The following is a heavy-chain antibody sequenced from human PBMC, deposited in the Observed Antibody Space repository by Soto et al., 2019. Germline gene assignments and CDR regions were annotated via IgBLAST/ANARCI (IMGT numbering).Heavy chain of an antibody. Sequence: PGGSLRLSCAASGFTFDDYAMHWVRQAPGKGLEWVSGISWNSGSIGYADSVKGRFTISRDNAKNSLYLQMNSLRAEDTALYYCAKGYSSSWHQYFQHWGQGTLVTVSS. CDR1: GFTFDDYA. D-gene: IGHD6-13*01. J-gene: IGHJ1*01. CDR3: AKGYSSSWHQYFQH. CDR2: ISWNSGSI. V-gene: IGHV3-9*01.